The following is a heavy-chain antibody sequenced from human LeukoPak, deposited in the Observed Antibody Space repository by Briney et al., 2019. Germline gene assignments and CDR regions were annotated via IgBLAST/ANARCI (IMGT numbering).Heavy chain of an antibody. CDR3: ARLNWNWFDP. V-gene: IGHV4-61*02. Sequence: KSSETLSLTCTVSGGSISSSSYYWSWIPQPAGKGLEWIGRIYTSGSTNYNPALKSRVTMSVDTSKNQFSLKLSPVTAADTAVYYCARLNWNWFDPWGQGTLVTVSS. CDR1: GGSISSSSYY. CDR2: IYTSGST. D-gene: IGHD1-1*01. J-gene: IGHJ5*02.